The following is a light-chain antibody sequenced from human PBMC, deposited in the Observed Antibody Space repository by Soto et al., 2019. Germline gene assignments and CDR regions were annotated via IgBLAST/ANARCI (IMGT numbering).Light chain of an antibody. J-gene: IGLJ2*01. CDR2: VNSDGSH. V-gene: IGLV4-69*01. CDR1: SGHSSYA. Sequence: QLVLTQSPSASASLGASVKLTCTLNSGHSSYAIAWHQQQPEKGPRYLMKVNSDGSHSKGDGIPDRFSGSSSGTERYLTISSLQSEDEADYYCQTWGTGIHVVFGGGTKLTVL. CDR3: QTWGTGIHVV.